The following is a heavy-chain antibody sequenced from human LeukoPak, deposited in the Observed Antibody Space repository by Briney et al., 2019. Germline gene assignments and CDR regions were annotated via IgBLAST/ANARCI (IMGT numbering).Heavy chain of an antibody. CDR2: ISGGGDNT. CDR1: GFTFKYYA. J-gene: IGHJ4*02. Sequence: GGSLRLSCVVSGFTFKYYAMNWVRQVPGKGLEWVSFISGGGDNTYYADAVKGRFTISRDNSRNTVDLQMNSLRVDATAVYYCAKERGTTTPLSFDYSGQGTLVAVSS. V-gene: IGHV3-23*01. D-gene: IGHD4-17*01. CDR3: AKERGTTTPLSFDY.